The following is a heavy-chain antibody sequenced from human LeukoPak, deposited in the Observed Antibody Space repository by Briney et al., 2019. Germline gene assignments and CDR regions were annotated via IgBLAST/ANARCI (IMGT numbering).Heavy chain of an antibody. CDR1: GGSISSSSYY. D-gene: IGHD3-22*01. Sequence: SETLSLTCTVSGGSISSSSYYWGWIRQPPGKELEWIGSIYYSGSTYYNPSLKSRVTISVDTSKNQFSLKLSSVTAADTAVYYCASTQGDDSSGYYGYWGQGTLVTVSS. J-gene: IGHJ4*02. V-gene: IGHV4-39*01. CDR3: ASTQGDDSSGYYGY. CDR2: IYYSGST.